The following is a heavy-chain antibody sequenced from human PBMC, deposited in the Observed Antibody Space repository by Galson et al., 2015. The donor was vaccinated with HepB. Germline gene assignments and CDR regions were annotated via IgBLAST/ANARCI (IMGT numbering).Heavy chain of an antibody. CDR3: ARDRVWTQQLVRYYYYYGMDV. CDR1: GFAFSTYG. V-gene: IGHV3-30*03. Sequence: SLRLSCAASGFAFSTYGMHWVRQAPGKGLEWVAVISYDGSNKYYADSVKGRFTISRDNSKNTLYLQMNSLRAEDTAVYYCARDRVWTQQLVRYYYYYGMDVWGQGTTVTVSS. CDR2: ISYDGSNK. J-gene: IGHJ6*02. D-gene: IGHD6-13*01.